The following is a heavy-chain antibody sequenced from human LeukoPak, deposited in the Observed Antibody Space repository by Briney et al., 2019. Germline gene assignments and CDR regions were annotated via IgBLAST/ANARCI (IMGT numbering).Heavy chain of an antibody. D-gene: IGHD6-13*01. CDR1: GGSISSSSYY. Sequence: PSETLSLTCTVSGGSISSSSYYWGWLRQPPGTGLEWIGSIYYSGSTYYNPSLKSRVTISVNTSKNQFSLKLSSVTAADTAVYYCARQSGGSSWDSRPNWFDPWGQGTLVTVSS. CDR3: ARQSGGSSWDSRPNWFDP. CDR2: IYYSGST. J-gene: IGHJ5*02. V-gene: IGHV4-39*01.